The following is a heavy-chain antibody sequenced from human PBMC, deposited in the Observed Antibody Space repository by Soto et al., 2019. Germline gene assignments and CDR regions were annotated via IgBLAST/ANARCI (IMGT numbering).Heavy chain of an antibody. CDR2: IWYDGSNK. Sequence: PVGSLRLSCAASGFTFSSYGMHWVRQAPGKGLEWVAVIWYDGSNKYYADSVKGRFTISRDNSKNTLYLQMNSLRAEDTAVYYCAKGNPTIGPYYYYYYYMDVWGKGTTVTSP. J-gene: IGHJ6*03. D-gene: IGHD5-12*01. CDR3: AKGNPTIGPYYYYYYYMDV. V-gene: IGHV3-33*06. CDR1: GFTFSSYG.